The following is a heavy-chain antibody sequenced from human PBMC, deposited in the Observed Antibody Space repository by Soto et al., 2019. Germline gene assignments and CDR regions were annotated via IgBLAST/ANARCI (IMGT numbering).Heavy chain of an antibody. V-gene: IGHV1-69*13. Sequence: GAPVKVSCKASGGTFSSYAISWVRQAPGQGLEWMGGIIPIFGTANYAQKFQGRVTITADESTSTAYMELSSLRSEDTAVYYCARVGSSWANFDYWGQGTLVTVSS. CDR1: GGTFSSYA. J-gene: IGHJ4*02. D-gene: IGHD6-13*01. CDR2: IIPIFGTA. CDR3: ARVGSSWANFDY.